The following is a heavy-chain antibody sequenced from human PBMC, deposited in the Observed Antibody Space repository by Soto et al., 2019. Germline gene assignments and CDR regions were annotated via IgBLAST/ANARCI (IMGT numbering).Heavy chain of an antibody. Sequence: QLQLQESGPGLVKPSETLSLTCTVSGGSISSSSYYWGWIRQPPGKGLEWIGSIYYSGSTYYNPSLKSRVTISVDTSKNQFSLRLSSVTAADTAVYYCARGVWGDYTPWGQGTLVTVSS. D-gene: IGHD4-17*01. V-gene: IGHV4-39*01. CDR3: ARGVWGDYTP. J-gene: IGHJ5*02. CDR2: IYYSGST. CDR1: GGSISSSSYY.